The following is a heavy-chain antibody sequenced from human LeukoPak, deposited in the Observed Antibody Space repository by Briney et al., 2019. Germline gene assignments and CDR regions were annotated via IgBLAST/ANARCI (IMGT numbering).Heavy chain of an antibody. Sequence: PGGSLRLSFAASGFTFSSNGVEWVRQAPGKGRGWGAFILYDGSNKYYADSVKGRLPISRDNSKNTLYLQMNSLRPEDTAVYYCAKDLLRWVGSCYGSWGQGTLVTVSS. CDR3: AKDLLRWVGSCYGS. CDR1: GFTFSSNG. CDR2: ILYDGSNK. D-gene: IGHD2-15*01. V-gene: IGHV3-30*02. J-gene: IGHJ5*02.